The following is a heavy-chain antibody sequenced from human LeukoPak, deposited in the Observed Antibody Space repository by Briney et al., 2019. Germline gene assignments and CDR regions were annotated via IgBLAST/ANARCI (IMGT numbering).Heavy chain of an antibody. CDR1: GFSLSTSGMR. Sequence: SGPTLVNPTQTLTLTCTFSGFSLSTSGMRVSWLRQPPGKALEWLARIDWDDDKFYSTSLKTRLTISKDTSKSQVVLTMTNMDPVDTATYYCARSPTKYCSGGSCYGAFDYWGQGTLVTVSS. CDR3: ARSPTKYCSGGSCYGAFDY. CDR2: IDWDDDK. D-gene: IGHD2-15*01. V-gene: IGHV2-70*04. J-gene: IGHJ4*02.